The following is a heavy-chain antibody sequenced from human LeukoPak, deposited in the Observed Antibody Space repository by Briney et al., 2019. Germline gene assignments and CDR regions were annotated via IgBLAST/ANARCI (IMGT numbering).Heavy chain of an antibody. CDR1: GGSFSGYY. CDR3: ARRLGGGYDILTGPGKTGFDY. CDR2: INHSGST. D-gene: IGHD3-9*01. J-gene: IGHJ4*02. V-gene: IGHV4-34*01. Sequence: SETLSLTCAVYGGSFSGYYWSWIRQPPGKGLEWIGKINHSGSTNYNPSLKSRVTISVDTSKNQFSLKLSSVTAADTAVYYCARRLGGGYDILTGPGKTGFDYWGQGTLVTVSS.